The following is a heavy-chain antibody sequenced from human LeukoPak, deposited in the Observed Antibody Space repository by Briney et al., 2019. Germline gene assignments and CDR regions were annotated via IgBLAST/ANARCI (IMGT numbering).Heavy chain of an antibody. J-gene: IGHJ4*02. D-gene: IGHD4-23*01. CDR2: INHSGST. CDR1: GGSFRGYY. CDR3: GKVGGNSNS. Sequence: SETLSLTCAVYGGSFRGYYWSWIRQPPGKGLEWIGEINHSGSTSYNPSLKSRVRISLDTSENQFSLTMSSVTAADTAMYYCGKVGGNSNSWGQGTLVTVSP. V-gene: IGHV4-34*09.